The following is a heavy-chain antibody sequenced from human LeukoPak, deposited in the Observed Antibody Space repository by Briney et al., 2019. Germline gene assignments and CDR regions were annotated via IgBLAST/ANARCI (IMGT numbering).Heavy chain of an antibody. CDR2: ISYSGAT. CDR1: GGTVTSSTYF. V-gene: IGHV4-39*07. Sequence: SETLSLTCTLSGGTVTSSTYFWGWIRQPPGKGLEWIGSISYSGATYYNPSLKSRVSMSVHTSKNQFSLKLSSVTAADTAVYYCARVAEGMDVWGQGTTVTVSS. CDR3: ARVAEGMDV. J-gene: IGHJ6*02. D-gene: IGHD6-13*01.